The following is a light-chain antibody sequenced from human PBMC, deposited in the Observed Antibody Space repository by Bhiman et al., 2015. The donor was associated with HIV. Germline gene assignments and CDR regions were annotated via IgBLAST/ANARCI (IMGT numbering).Light chain of an antibody. J-gene: IGLJ1*01. CDR3: SSYTSSSTYV. CDR2: DVN. CDR1: SSDVGGYNY. Sequence: QSALTQPRSVSGSPGQSVTISCTGTSSDVGGYNYVSWFQHHPGKAPKLMIYDVNKRPSGVSNRFSGSKSGNTASLTISGLQGEDEADYYCSSYTSSSTYVFGTGTKVTVL. V-gene: IGLV2-14*03.